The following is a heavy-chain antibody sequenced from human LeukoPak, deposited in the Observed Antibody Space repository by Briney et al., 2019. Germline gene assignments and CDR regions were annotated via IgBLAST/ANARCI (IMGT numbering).Heavy chain of an antibody. J-gene: IGHJ6*03. CDR2: INPNRGDT. V-gene: IGHV1-2*02. D-gene: IGHD3-22*01. Sequence: GASAKVSCKTSGYTFNGYYIHWVRQAPGQGLEWMGWINPNRGDTSYAQKFQGRVTMTRDTSITTAYMELGGLRSDDTAVYYCARDSGSSGDYYYMDVWGKGTTVTVSS. CDR3: ARDSGSSGDYYYMDV. CDR1: GYTFNGYY.